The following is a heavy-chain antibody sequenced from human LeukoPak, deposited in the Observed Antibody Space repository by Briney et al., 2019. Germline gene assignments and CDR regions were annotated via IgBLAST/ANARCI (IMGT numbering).Heavy chain of an antibody. J-gene: IGHJ6*02. CDR3: ARDNRGAYGSGSYSHYYYYGMDV. Sequence: TGGSLRLSCAASGFTFSSYAMSWVRQAPGKGLEWVSAISGSGGSTYYADSVKGRFTIPRDNSKTTLYLQMNSLRAEDTAVYYCARDNRGAYGSGSYSHYYYYGMDVWGQGTTVTVSS. CDR2: ISGSGGST. D-gene: IGHD3-10*01. CDR1: GFTFSSYA. V-gene: IGHV3-23*01.